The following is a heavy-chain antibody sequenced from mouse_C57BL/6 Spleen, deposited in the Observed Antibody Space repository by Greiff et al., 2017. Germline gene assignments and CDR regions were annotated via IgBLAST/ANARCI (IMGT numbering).Heavy chain of an antibody. CDR2: ISGGGGNT. CDR1: GFTFSSYT. Sequence: EVKLVESGGGLVKPGGSLKLSCAASGFTFSSYTMSWVRQTPEKRLAWVATISGGGGNTYYPDSVKGRFTISRDNAKNTLYLQMSSLRSEDTALYYCARQTVRYFDVWGTGTTVTVSS. V-gene: IGHV5-9*01. D-gene: IGHD1-1*01. CDR3: ARQTVRYFDV. J-gene: IGHJ1*03.